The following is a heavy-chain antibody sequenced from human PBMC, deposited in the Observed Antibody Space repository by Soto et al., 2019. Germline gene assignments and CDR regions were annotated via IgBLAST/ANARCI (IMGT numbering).Heavy chain of an antibody. V-gene: IGHV3-23*01. CDR3: AAGGLPGYYPSLDY. J-gene: IGHJ4*02. CDR2: ISDSGSFT. Sequence: AGGSLRLSCAASGFTSRVYAMSWVRQAPGKGLEWVSSISDSGSFTYYADSVQGRFTISRDNSKDTVLLQMNSLSAEDTAVYYCAAGGLPGYYPSLDYWGQGTLVTVSS. CDR1: GFTSRVYA. D-gene: IGHD3-22*01.